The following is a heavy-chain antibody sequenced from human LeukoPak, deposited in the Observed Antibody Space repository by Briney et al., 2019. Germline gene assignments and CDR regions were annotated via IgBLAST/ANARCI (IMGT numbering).Heavy chain of an antibody. Sequence: GGSLRLSCAASGFTFSNAWMSWVRQAPGKGLEWVGRIKSKTDGGTTDYAAPVKGRFTISRDDSKNTLYLQMNSLKTEDTAVYYCTTADIVVVPAAIGYYYYMDVWGKGTTVTVSS. CDR2: IKSKTDGGTT. V-gene: IGHV3-15*01. CDR1: GFTFSNAW. D-gene: IGHD2-2*01. CDR3: TTADIVVVPAAIGYYYYMDV. J-gene: IGHJ6*03.